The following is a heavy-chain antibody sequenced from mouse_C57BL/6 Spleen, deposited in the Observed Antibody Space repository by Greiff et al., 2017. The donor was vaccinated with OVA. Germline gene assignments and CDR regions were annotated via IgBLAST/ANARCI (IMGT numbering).Heavy chain of an antibody. Sequence: VQLQQPGTELVKPGASVKLSCKASGYTFTSYWMHWVKQRPGQGLEWIGNINPSNGGTNYNEKFKSKATLTVDKSSSTAYMQLSSLTSEDSAVYDCAREDLLWSNFDYWGQGTTLTVSS. CDR1: GYTFTSYW. J-gene: IGHJ2*01. V-gene: IGHV1-53*01. CDR2: INPSNGGT. D-gene: IGHD2-1*01. CDR3: AREDLLWSNFDY.